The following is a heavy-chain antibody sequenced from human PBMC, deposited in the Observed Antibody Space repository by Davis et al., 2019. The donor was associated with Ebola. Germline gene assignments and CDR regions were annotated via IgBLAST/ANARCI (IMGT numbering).Heavy chain of an antibody. D-gene: IGHD1-7*01. V-gene: IGHV3-53*04. CDR1: GFTVSSNY. Sequence: GESLKISCAASGFTVSSNYMSWVRQAPGKGLELVSVIYSGGSTYYADSVKGRFTISIHNSKNTLYLQMNSLRAEDTAVYYCASLGRPAGITGTRTGRFDPWGQGTLVTVSS. J-gene: IGHJ5*02. CDR2: IYSGGST. CDR3: ASLGRPAGITGTRTGRFDP.